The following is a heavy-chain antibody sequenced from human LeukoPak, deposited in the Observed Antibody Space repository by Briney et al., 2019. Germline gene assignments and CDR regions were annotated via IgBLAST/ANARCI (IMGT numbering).Heavy chain of an antibody. CDR1: GFTVSSNY. CDR3: ARYLYNWEFKPFDY. CDR2: IYSGGST. Sequence: PGGSLRLSCAASGFTVSSNYMSWVRQAPGKGLEWVSVIYSGGSTYYADSVKGRFTIPRDNSKNTLYLQMNSLRAEDTAVYYCARYLYNWEFKPFDYWGQGTLVTVSS. V-gene: IGHV3-66*01. D-gene: IGHD1-1*01. J-gene: IGHJ4*02.